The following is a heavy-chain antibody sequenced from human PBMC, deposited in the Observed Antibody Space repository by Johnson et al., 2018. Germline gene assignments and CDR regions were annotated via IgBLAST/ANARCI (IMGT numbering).Heavy chain of an antibody. J-gene: IGHJ6*03. CDR3: ARDRRVVTPADYYYYYMDV. CDR1: GFTVSSNS. Sequence: EVQLVESGGGLVQPGGSLRLSCAASGFTVSSNSMSWVRQAPGKGLEWVSVIYSVGSTYYADSVKGRFTISRDNSKNTQYLQMNSQRAEDTAVYYCARDRRVVTPADYYYYYMDVWGKGTTVTVSS. CDR2: IYSVGST. V-gene: IGHV3-66*02. D-gene: IGHD4-23*01.